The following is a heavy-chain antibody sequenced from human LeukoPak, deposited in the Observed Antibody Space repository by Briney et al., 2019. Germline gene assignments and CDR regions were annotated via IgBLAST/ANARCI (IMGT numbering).Heavy chain of an antibody. Sequence: PGGSLRLSCAASGFTFNNAWMSWVRQAPGKGLEWVGRIKSKTDGGTTDYAAPVKGRFTISRDDSKTTLYLQMNSLKTEDTAVYYCTTELGLFCRGGSCYPKFDYWGQGTLVTVSS. V-gene: IGHV3-15*01. CDR1: GFTFNNAW. D-gene: IGHD2-15*01. J-gene: IGHJ4*02. CDR3: TTELGLFCRGGSCYPKFDY. CDR2: IKSKTDGGTT.